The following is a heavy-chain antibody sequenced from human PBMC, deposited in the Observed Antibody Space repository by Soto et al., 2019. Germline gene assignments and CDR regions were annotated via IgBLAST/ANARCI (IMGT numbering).Heavy chain of an antibody. CDR3: ARDRTFGGYYFDY. D-gene: IGHD3-16*01. CDR1: GYTFTIYA. Sequence: ASLKVSCKASGYTFTIYAMHWVLQAPGQRLEWMGWINAGNGNTKYSQKFQGRVTITRDTSASTAYMELSSLRSEETAVYYCARDRTFGGYYFDYWGQGTLVTVSS. J-gene: IGHJ4*02. CDR2: INAGNGNT. V-gene: IGHV1-3*01.